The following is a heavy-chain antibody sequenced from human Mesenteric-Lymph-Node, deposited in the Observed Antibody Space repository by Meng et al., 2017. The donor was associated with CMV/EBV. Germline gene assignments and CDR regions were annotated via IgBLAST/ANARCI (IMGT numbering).Heavy chain of an antibody. D-gene: IGHD3-22*01. CDR1: GGSVSSGSYY. Sequence: SETLSLTCTVSGGSVSSGSYYWSWIRQPPGKGLEWIGYIYYSGSTNYNPSLKSRVTISVDMSKNQFSLKLSSVTAADTAVYYCARADLNYYYDSSGYLDWGQGTLVTVSS. CDR2: IYYSGST. J-gene: IGHJ4*02. V-gene: IGHV4-61*01. CDR3: ARADLNYYYDSSGYLD.